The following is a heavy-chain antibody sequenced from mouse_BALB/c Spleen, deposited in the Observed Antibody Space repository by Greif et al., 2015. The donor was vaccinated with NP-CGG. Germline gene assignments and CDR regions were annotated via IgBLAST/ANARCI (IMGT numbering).Heavy chain of an antibody. D-gene: IGHD2-10*02. J-gene: IGHJ3*01. Sequence: EVKLMESGPGLVKPSQSLSLTCTVTGYSITSDYAWNWIRQFPGNKLEWMGYISYSGSTSYNPSLKSRISITRDTSKNQFFLQLYSVTSEDTATYYFARLYGNSIFAYWGQGTLVTVSA. CDR1: GYSITSDYA. CDR3: ARLYGNSIFAY. CDR2: ISYSGST. V-gene: IGHV3-2*02.